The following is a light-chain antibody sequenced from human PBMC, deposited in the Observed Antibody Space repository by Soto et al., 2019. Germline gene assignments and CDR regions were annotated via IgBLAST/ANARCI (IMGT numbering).Light chain of an antibody. CDR1: QSVSSSY. CDR3: QQYGSSPPIFT. J-gene: IGKJ3*01. CDR2: GAS. V-gene: IGKV3-20*01. Sequence: EIVLTQSPGTLSLSPGERATLSCRASQSVSSSYLAWYQQKPGQAPRLLIYGASSRATGIPDRFSGSGSGTDFTLTISRLEPEDFAVYYCQQYGSSPPIFTFGPETKVDIK.